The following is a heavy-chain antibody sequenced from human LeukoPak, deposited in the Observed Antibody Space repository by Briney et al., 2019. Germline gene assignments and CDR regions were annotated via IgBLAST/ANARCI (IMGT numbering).Heavy chain of an antibody. CDR2: ISSSSSYI. D-gene: IGHD1-26*01. Sequence: GGSLRLSCADSGFTFSSYSMNWVRQAPGKGLEWVSSISSSSSYIYYADSVKGRFTISRDNAKNSLYLQMNSLRAEDTAVYYCARDSSGSYWGNDAFDIWGQGTMVTVSS. J-gene: IGHJ3*02. CDR1: GFTFSSYS. V-gene: IGHV3-21*01. CDR3: ARDSSGSYWGNDAFDI.